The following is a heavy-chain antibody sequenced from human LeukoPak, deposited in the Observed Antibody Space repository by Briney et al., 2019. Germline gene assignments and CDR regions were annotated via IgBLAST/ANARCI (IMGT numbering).Heavy chain of an antibody. Sequence: GRSLRLSCAASGFTFSSYAMHWVRQAPGKGLEWVTVISYDGSNKYYADSVKGRFTISRDNSKNTLYLQMNSLRAEDTAVYYCARAVSSGWYDFDYWGQGTLVTVSS. V-gene: IGHV3-30*04. CDR2: ISYDGSNK. CDR3: ARAVSSGWYDFDY. J-gene: IGHJ4*02. D-gene: IGHD6-19*01. CDR1: GFTFSSYA.